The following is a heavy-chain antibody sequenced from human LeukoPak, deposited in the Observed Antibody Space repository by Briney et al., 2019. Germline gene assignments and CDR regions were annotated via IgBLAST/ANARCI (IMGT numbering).Heavy chain of an antibody. CDR1: GGSISSSSYY. V-gene: IGHV4-39*01. Sequence: SETLSLTCTVSGGSISSSSYYWRSIRQPPGKMLEWTGSIYYSGSTYYNPSLKSRFTISVDTSKNQFPLKLSSVMAADTAVYYCAKQSSELRYFDSSYGMDVWGEGTTVTVSS. CDR2: IYYSGST. D-gene: IGHD3-9*01. CDR3: AKQSSELRYFDSSYGMDV. J-gene: IGHJ6*04.